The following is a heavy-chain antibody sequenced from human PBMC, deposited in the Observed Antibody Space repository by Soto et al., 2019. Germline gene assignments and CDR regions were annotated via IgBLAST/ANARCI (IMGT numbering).Heavy chain of an antibody. D-gene: IGHD6-19*01. CDR1: GGSISSSSYY. CDR2: INYSGST. CDR3: ARLPRISVAGIGPYYYYYMDD. J-gene: IGHJ6*03. V-gene: IGHV4-39*01. Sequence: PSETLSLTCTVSGGSISSSSYYWGWIRQPPGKGLEWIGNINYSGSTYYNPSLESRVTISVDTSKSEFSLKLSSVTAADTPLYYFARLPRISVAGIGPYYYYYMDDWGQGASVTASS.